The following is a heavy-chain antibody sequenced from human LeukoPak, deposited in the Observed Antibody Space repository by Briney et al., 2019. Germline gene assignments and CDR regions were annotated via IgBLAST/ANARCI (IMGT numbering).Heavy chain of an antibody. CDR2: LYPIDFDK. Sequence: GDSLRISCKASGYKFTSYWIAWVRQKPGHGLEWMGSLYPIDFDKTYSPSFQGQVTMSADRSINTAYLQWSSLKASDTAMYYCASTVAGNYFYLDVWGKGTTVTVSS. J-gene: IGHJ6*03. CDR1: GYKFTSYW. CDR3: ASTVAGNYFYLDV. V-gene: IGHV5-51*01. D-gene: IGHD6-19*01.